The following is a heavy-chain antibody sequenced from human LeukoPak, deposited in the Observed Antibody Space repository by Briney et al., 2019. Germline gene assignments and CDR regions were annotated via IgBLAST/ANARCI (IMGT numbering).Heavy chain of an antibody. Sequence: GGSLRLSCAASGFTVSSNYMSWVRQAPGKGLEWGSIIYPGGNTYYADSVEGRFTISRDNSKNTLYLHMNSLRAEDTAVYYCARTNYLDVWGRGTTVTVSS. CDR3: ARTNYLDV. V-gene: IGHV3-66*01. J-gene: IGHJ6*02. CDR1: GFTVSSNY. D-gene: IGHD2-8*01. CDR2: IYPGGNT.